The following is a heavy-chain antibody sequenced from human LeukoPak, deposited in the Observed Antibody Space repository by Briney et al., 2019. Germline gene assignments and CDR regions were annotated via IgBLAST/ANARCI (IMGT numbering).Heavy chain of an antibody. CDR3: AREDYDSSGYYLTYFDY. CDR2: ISSSGSTI. V-gene: IGHV3-48*04. D-gene: IGHD3-22*01. Sequence: GGSLRLSCAASGFTFSSYGMHWVRQAPGKGLEWVSYISSSGSTIYYADSVKGRFTISRDNAKNSLYLQMNSLRAEDTAVYYCAREDYDSSGYYLTYFDYWGQGTLVTVSS. J-gene: IGHJ4*02. CDR1: GFTFSSYG.